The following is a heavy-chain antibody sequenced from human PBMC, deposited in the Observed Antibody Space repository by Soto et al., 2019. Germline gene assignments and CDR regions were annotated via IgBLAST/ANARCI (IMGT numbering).Heavy chain of an antibody. Sequence: EVQLVESGGGLVQPGRSLRLSCAASGFTFDDYAMHWVRQAPGKGLEWVSGIGWNVGSIDYADSVKGRFTISRDNAKNSLYLQMHSLRAEDTALYYCAKGVAGWYYFDYWGQGTLVTVSS. V-gene: IGHV3-9*01. D-gene: IGHD3-3*01. J-gene: IGHJ4*02. CDR3: AKGVAGWYYFDY. CDR1: GFTFDDYA. CDR2: IGWNVGSI.